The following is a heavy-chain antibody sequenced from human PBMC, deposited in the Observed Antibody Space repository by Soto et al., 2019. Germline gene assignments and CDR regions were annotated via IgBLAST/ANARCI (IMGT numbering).Heavy chain of an antibody. V-gene: IGHV1-8*01. J-gene: IGHJ5*02. D-gene: IGHD2-2*01. CDR3: ARVGSVVPAAAPRWFDP. CDR2: MNPNSGNT. Sequence: ASVKVSCKASGYTFTSYDINWVRQATGQGLEWMGWMNPNSGNTGYAQKFQGRVTMTRNTSISTAYMELSSLRSEDTAVYYCARVGSVVPAAAPRWFDPWGQGTLVTAPQ. CDR1: GYTFTSYD.